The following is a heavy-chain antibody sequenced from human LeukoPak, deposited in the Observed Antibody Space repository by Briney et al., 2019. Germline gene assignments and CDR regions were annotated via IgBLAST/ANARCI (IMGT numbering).Heavy chain of an antibody. D-gene: IGHD6-6*01. Sequence: SQTLSLTCTVSGGSISSGDFYRSWIRQPPGKGLEWIGYIFYSGSTYYNPSLKGRVTMSVDTSKNQFSLKLSSVTAADTAVYYCATHSSSSSYFDYWGQGTLVTVSS. V-gene: IGHV4-30-4*08. CDR1: GGSISSGDFY. CDR2: IFYSGST. J-gene: IGHJ4*02. CDR3: ATHSSSSSYFDY.